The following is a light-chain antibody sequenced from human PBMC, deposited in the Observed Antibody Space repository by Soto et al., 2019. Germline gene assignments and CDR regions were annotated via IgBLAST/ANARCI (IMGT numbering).Light chain of an antibody. CDR2: DAS. CDR1: QSVSSY. CDR3: QQRSNWPIT. Sequence: EIVLTQSPATLSLSPGERATLSCRASQSVSSYLAWYQQKPGQAPRLLIYDASNRATGIPARFSGSGSGTDFTLTISSLEPEDFAVYCCQQRSNWPITFGQGTRLATK. V-gene: IGKV3-11*01. J-gene: IGKJ5*01.